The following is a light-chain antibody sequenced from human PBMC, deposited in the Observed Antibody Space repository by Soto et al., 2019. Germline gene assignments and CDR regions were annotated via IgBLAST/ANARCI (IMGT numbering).Light chain of an antibody. V-gene: IGKV3-20*01. CDR2: GTS. Sequence: EIVLTQSPGTLSVSPGERATLSCRASQTISTNNLAWYQQKPGQAPSLLIYGTSSRATGIPDRFIGSGSGRAFPRTISELELEDSAIYYCQQYRTWTFGKGTKVEIK. CDR1: QTISTNN. J-gene: IGKJ1*01. CDR3: QQYRTWT.